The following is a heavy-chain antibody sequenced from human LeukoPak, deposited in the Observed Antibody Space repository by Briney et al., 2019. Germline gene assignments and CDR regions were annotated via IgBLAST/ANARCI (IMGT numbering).Heavy chain of an antibody. Sequence: PGGSLRLSCAASGFTFSSYAMSWVRQAPGKGLEWVANIKQDGSEKYYVDSVKGRFTISRDNAKNSLYLQMNSLKTEDTAVYFCARQMIVIFGVAHNVLDLWGQGTMVTVST. V-gene: IGHV3-7*03. D-gene: IGHD3-3*01. CDR2: IKQDGSEK. J-gene: IGHJ3*01. CDR1: GFTFSSYA. CDR3: ARQMIVIFGVAHNVLDL.